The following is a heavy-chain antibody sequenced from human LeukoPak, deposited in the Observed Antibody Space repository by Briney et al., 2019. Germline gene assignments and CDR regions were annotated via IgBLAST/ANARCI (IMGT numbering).Heavy chain of an antibody. V-gene: IGHV1-2*02. D-gene: IGHD5-24*01. CDR2: INPHSGGT. J-gene: IGHJ4*02. Sequence: ASAKVSCKASGYTFIGYYMHWVRQASGQGLEWMGCINPHSGGTNSEQNFQGRVTLSRDTSISTVYMELSSLRTDDTALYYCAREGVIGDGYNFFDYWGQRTLVTVSS. CDR3: AREGVIGDGYNFFDY. CDR1: GYTFIGYY.